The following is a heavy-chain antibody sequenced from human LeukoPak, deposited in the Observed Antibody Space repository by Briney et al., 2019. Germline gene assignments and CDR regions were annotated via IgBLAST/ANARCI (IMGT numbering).Heavy chain of an antibody. V-gene: IGHV1-3*01. Sequence: ASVKVSCKASGYTFSTYSIHWVRQAPAQRLEWMGWINGDTGNTMYSQKFQGRVTFTRDTGASTAYMELRSLRSDDTAVYYCARDAFGYGMDVWGQGTTVTVSS. CDR3: ARDAFGYGMDV. CDR1: GYTFSTYS. D-gene: IGHD3-10*01. CDR2: INGDTGNT. J-gene: IGHJ6*02.